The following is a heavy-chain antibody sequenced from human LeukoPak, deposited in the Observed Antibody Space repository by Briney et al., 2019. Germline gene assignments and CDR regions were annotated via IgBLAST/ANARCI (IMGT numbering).Heavy chain of an antibody. CDR2: IIPILGIA. J-gene: IGHJ5*02. V-gene: IGHV1-69*04. CDR1: GGTFSSYA. Sequence: GASVKVSCKASGGTFSSYAISWVRQAPGQGLEWMGRIIPILGIANYAQKFQGRVTITADKSTSTAYMELSRLRSDDTAVYYCARDATMVRGVNWFDPWGQGTLVTVSS. CDR3: ARDATMVRGVNWFDP. D-gene: IGHD3-10*01.